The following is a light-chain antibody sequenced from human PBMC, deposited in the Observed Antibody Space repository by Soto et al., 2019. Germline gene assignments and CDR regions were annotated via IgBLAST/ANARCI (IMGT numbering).Light chain of an antibody. CDR3: QQYEPHSPT. V-gene: IGKV1-5*01. CDR2: DAS. Sequence: DIQMTQSPSTLSASVGDRVTITCRASQSISSWLAWYQQKPGGARKLLIYDASSLESGVPSRFIGSASGTESTIAISSLQPDDFATYSCQQYEPHSPTFGQGTKVGIK. J-gene: IGKJ1*01. CDR1: QSISSW.